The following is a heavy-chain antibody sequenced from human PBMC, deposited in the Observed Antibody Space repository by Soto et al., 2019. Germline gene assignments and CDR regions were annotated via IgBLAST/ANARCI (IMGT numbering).Heavy chain of an antibody. CDR2: ISAYNGNT. D-gene: IGHD3-16*01. CDR1: GYTFTSYG. V-gene: IGHV1-18*01. CDR3: ARDGPLGENYYYYGMYV. Sequence: QVQLVQSGAEVKKPGASVKVSCKASGYTFTSYGISWVRQAPEQGLEWMEWISAYNGNTNYAQKLQGRVTMTTDTSTRTAYMDLRSLRTDDTSVYYCARDGPLGENYYYYGMYVCGQGTTVTVSS. J-gene: IGHJ6*02.